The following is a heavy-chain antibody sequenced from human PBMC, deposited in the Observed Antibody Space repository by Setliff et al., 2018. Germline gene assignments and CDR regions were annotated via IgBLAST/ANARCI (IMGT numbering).Heavy chain of an antibody. V-gene: IGHV1-18*01. CDR1: GYTFTTHG. D-gene: IGHD5-18*01. J-gene: IGHJ6*03. CDR3: AREGVDTRSSTDYRYYMDV. CDR2: ISTDDGDT. Sequence: ASVKVSCKASGYTFTTHGISWVRQAPGQGLEWMGWISTDDGDTNFAQKFQGRVTIITDESTSTASMELTSLTSDDTAVYYCAREGVDTRSSTDYRYYMDVWGKGTTVTVS.